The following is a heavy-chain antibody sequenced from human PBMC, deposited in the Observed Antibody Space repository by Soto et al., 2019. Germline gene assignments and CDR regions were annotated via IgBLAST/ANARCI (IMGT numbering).Heavy chain of an antibody. D-gene: IGHD2-15*01. CDR3: ARDHHPSVVAAAPDPTDENCYYGMDV. J-gene: IGHJ6*02. CDR2: ISISSSYI. V-gene: IGHV3-21*01. Sequence: PGGSLRLSCAASGFTFSSYSMNWVRQAPGKGLEWVSSISISSSYIYYADSVKGRFTVSRDNAKNSLYLQMNSLRAEDTAVYYCARDHHPSVVAAAPDPTDENCYYGMDVWGQGTTVTVSS. CDR1: GFTFSSYS.